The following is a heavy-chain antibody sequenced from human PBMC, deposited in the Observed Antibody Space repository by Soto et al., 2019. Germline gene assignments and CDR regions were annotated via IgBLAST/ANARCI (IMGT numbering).Heavy chain of an antibody. D-gene: IGHD2-21*02. CDR2: MYNTGST. CDR1: GGSISSYY. CDR3: ARDLWGYCGTDCYPLDV. J-gene: IGHJ6*02. V-gene: IGHV4-59*01. Sequence: QVQLQESGPGLVKPSETLSLTCTVSGGSISSYYWSWIRQPPGKGLEWIGYMYNTGSTIYNPSLKSRVTISVDTSKNQFSLKLNSVTAADTEVYYCARDLWGYCGTDCYPLDVWGQGTTVTVSS.